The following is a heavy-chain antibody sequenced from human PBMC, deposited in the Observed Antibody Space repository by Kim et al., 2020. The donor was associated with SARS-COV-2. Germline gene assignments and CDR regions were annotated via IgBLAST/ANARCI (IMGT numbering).Heavy chain of an antibody. J-gene: IGHJ4*02. CDR3: ARGFYQLWPVFDY. V-gene: IGHV4-34*01. Sequence: SETLSLTCAVYGGSFSGYYWSWIRQPPGKGLEWIGEINHSGSTNYNPSLKSRVTISVDTSKNQFSLKLSSVTAADTAVYYCARGFYQLWPVFDYWGQGTL. CDR2: INHSGST. CDR1: GGSFSGYY. D-gene: IGHD5-18*01.